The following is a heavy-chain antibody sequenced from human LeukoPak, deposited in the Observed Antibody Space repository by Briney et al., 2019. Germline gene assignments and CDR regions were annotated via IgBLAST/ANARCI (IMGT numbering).Heavy chain of an antibody. J-gene: IGHJ4*02. CDR1: GGSISSYY. V-gene: IGHV4-59*01. D-gene: IGHD6-6*01. CDR2: IYYSGST. Sequence: SETLSLACTVSGGSISSYYWSWIRQPPGKGLEWIGYIYYSGSTNYNPSLKSRVTISVDTSKNQFSLKLSSVTAADTAVYYCARGAAYSSSPVDYWGQGALVTVSS. CDR3: ARGAAYSSSPVDY.